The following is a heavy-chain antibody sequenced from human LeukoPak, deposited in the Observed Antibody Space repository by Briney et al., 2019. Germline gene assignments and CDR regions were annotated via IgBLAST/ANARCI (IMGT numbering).Heavy chain of an antibody. D-gene: IGHD2-21*02. CDR2: IYYSGST. CDR3: ARGYCRDDICQVFPY. CDR1: GGSISSYY. V-gene: IGHV4-59*01. J-gene: IGHJ4*02. Sequence: SETLSLTCTVSGGSISSYYWSWIRQPPGKGLEWIGYIYYSGSTNYNPSLKSRVTISVDTSKNQFSLKLSSVTAADTGVYYCARGYCRDDICQVFPYWGQGTLVTVSS.